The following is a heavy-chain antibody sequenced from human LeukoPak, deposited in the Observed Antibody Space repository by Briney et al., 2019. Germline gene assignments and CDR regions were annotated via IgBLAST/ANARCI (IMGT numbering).Heavy chain of an antibody. J-gene: IGHJ4*02. CDR2: IYYSGST. D-gene: IGHD2-15*01. CDR3: ARDTDQGCSGGSCYGFDY. Sequence: SETLSLTCTVSGVSISSGDYCWSWIRQPPGKGLEWIGYIYYSGSTYYNPSLKSRVTISVDTSKNQFSLKLSSVTAADTAVYYCARDTDQGCSGGSCYGFDYWGQGTLVTVSS. V-gene: IGHV4-30-4*01. CDR1: GVSISSGDYC.